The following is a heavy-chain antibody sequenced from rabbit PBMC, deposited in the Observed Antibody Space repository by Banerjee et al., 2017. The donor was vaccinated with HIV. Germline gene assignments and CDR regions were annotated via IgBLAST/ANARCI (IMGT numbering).Heavy chain of an antibody. D-gene: IGHD4-1*01. Sequence: QEQLEESGGDLVKPEGSLTLTCTASGFSYSGGYDMCWVRQAPGKGLEWIACIYTGHGGTYYASWARGRFTISKTSSTTVTLQMTSLTAADTATYFCARDRGDWGYYFNLWGQGTLVTVS. CDR3: ARDRGDWGYYFNL. J-gene: IGHJ4*01. CDR2: IYTGHGGT. V-gene: IGHV1S45*01. CDR1: GFSYSGGYD.